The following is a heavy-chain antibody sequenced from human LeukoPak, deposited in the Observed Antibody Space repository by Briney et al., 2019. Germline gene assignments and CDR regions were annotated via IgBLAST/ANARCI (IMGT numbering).Heavy chain of an antibody. CDR3: AKDEDPRFSSVHGLIDY. V-gene: IGHV3-33*06. D-gene: IGHD3-3*01. Sequence: GGSLRLSCAASGFTSSSYGMHWVRQAPGKGLEWVAVIWYDGSNKYYADSVKGRFTISRDNSKNTLYLQMNSLRAEDTAVYYCAKDEDPRFSSVHGLIDYWGQGTLVTVSS. CDR1: GFTSSSYG. CDR2: IWYDGSNK. J-gene: IGHJ4*02.